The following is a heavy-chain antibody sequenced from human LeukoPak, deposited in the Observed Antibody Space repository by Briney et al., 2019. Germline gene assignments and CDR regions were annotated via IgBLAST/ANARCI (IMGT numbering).Heavy chain of an antibody. CDR3: ARHGSSYSFDS. Sequence: SETLSLTCTVFSGSISTYYWSWIRQPPGKGLEWIGYIYDYGNTIINPSLKSRVTISKDTSKNQFSVRLSSVTAADTAVYYCARHGSSYSFDSCGQGTLVTVSS. D-gene: IGHD6-13*01. V-gene: IGHV4-59*08. J-gene: IGHJ4*02. CDR2: IYDYGNT. CDR1: SGSISTYY.